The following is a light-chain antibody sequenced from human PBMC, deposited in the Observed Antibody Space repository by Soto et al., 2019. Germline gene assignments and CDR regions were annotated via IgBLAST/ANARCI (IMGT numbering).Light chain of an antibody. V-gene: IGKV1-13*02. CDR1: QGISSA. CDR2: DAS. Sequence: AIQLTQSPSSLSASVGDRVTITCRASQGISSALAWYQQKPGKAPQLLIYDASSLEIGVPSRFSGSGSGTDFTLTISSLQPEDFATYYCQQFNSYLLTFGGGTKVEIK. CDR3: QQFNSYLLT. J-gene: IGKJ4*01.